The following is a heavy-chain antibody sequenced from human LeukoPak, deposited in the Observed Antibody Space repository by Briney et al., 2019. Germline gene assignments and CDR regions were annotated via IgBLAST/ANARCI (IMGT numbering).Heavy chain of an antibody. CDR3: ASTWRLDY. D-gene: IGHD5-12*01. CDR2: IKQDGTEK. V-gene: IGHV3-7*01. Sequence: GGSLRLSCAASGFTFSNYWMTWVRQAPGKGLEWVANIKQDGTEKYYVDSVKGRFTISRDNAKNSLYLQMNSLRADDTALYYCASTWRLDYWGQGTLVTVSS. CDR1: GFTFSNYW. J-gene: IGHJ4*02.